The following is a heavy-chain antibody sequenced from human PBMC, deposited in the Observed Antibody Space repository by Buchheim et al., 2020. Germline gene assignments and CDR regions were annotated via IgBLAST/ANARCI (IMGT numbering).Heavy chain of an antibody. CDR1: GFTVSSNY. Sequence: EVQLVESGGGLVQPGGSLRLSCAASGFTVSSNYMSWVRQAPGKGLEWVSVIYSGGSTYYADSVTGRFTISRDNSKNTMYLQMNSLRAEDTAVYYCARDGDYYDSSGYLYFDYWGQGTL. J-gene: IGHJ4*02. CDR3: ARDGDYYDSSGYLYFDY. CDR2: IYSGGST. D-gene: IGHD3-22*01. V-gene: IGHV3-66*01.